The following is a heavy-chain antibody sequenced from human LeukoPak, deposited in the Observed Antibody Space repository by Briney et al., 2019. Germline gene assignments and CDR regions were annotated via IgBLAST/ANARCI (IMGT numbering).Heavy chain of an antibody. CDR2: ISYDGSNK. CDR1: GFTFSSYG. D-gene: IGHD6-13*01. Sequence: PGGSLRLSCAASGFTFSSYGMHWVRQAPGKGLEWVAVISYDGSNKYYADSVKGRFTISRDNSKNTLYLQMNSLRAEDTAVYYCAKDVSQYSSSWYAIHYYYGMDVWGKGTTVTVSS. V-gene: IGHV3-30*18. CDR3: AKDVSQYSSSWYAIHYYYGMDV. J-gene: IGHJ6*04.